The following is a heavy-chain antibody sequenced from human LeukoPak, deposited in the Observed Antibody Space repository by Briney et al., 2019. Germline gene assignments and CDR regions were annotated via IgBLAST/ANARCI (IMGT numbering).Heavy chain of an antibody. CDR2: IIPIFGTT. Sequence: SVRVSCKSSGGTFSSYAISWVRQAPGQGLEWMGGIIPIFGTTNYAQKFQGRVTITADKSTSTAYMELSSLRSEDTAVYYCARDRYGSGSYYTPDFDYWGQGTLVTVSS. D-gene: IGHD3-10*01. V-gene: IGHV1-69*06. J-gene: IGHJ4*02. CDR1: GGTFSSYA. CDR3: ARDRYGSGSYYTPDFDY.